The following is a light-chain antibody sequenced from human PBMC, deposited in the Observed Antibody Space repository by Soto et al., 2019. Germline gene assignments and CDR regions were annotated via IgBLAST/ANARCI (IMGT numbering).Light chain of an antibody. CDR1: SSNIGAGHD. CDR3: QSYDNSLSGSNV. V-gene: IGLV1-40*01. Sequence: QLVLTQPPSVSGAPGQSVTISCTGSSSNIGAGHDVHWYQQFPGTAPKVLIYGNSNRPSGVPDRFSGSESGTSASLAITGLQAEDEADYYCQSYDNSLSGSNVFGTGTKVTVL. J-gene: IGLJ1*01. CDR2: GNS.